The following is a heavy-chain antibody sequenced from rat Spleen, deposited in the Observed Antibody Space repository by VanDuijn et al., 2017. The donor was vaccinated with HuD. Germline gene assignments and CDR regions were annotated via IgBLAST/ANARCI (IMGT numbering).Heavy chain of an antibody. CDR2: ITNAAGRT. Sequence: EVQLVESGGGLVQPGRSLKLSCVASGFTFNNYWMTWIRQSPGKGLEWVASITNAAGRTYYPDSVKGRFTISRDIAQRSLFLQMDSLRSEDTATYYCTTPRDTAGIPPWGQGVMVTVSS. J-gene: IGHJ2*01. CDR3: TTPRDTAGIPP. CDR1: GFTFNNYW. V-gene: IGHV5-31*01. D-gene: IGHD1-9*01.